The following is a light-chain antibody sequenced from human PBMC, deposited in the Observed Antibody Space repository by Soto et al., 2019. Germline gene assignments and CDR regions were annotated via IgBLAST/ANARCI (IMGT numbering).Light chain of an antibody. CDR3: QQYGSSPRT. CDR1: QSVSSSY. J-gene: IGKJ3*01. V-gene: IGKV3-20*01. Sequence: EIVLTQSPGTLCLSPGERATLSCRASQSVSSSYLAWYQQKPGQAPRLLIYGASSRATGIPDRFSGSGSGTDFTLTISRLEPEDFAVYYCQQYGSSPRTFGPGTKVDIK. CDR2: GAS.